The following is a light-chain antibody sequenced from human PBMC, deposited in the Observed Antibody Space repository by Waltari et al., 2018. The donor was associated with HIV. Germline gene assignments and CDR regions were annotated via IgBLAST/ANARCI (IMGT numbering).Light chain of an antibody. CDR2: VYNDGSH. J-gene: IGLJ3*02. CDR3: QTWGSGIWV. V-gene: IGLV4-69*01. Sequence: QRVLTQSPSASASLGASVTLTCTLSSDFSDYAIAWHQQHPEKGPRDVMKVYNDGSHYTGDGTSDRCSGSSSGAERYLIISSLQSEDEADYYCQTWGSGIWVFGGGTKLTVL. CDR1: SDFSDYA.